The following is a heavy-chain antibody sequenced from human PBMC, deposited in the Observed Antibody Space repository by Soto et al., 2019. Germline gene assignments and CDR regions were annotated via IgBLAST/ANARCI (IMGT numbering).Heavy chain of an antibody. V-gene: IGHV3-11*01. CDR1: RFTFSDYY. CDR3: ARVSGGYREGYFDY. Sequence: QVQLVESGGGLVKPGGSLRLSCAASRFTFSDYYMSWILQAPGKGLEWISYISGGGSSASYADSVKGRSTISRDNAKNSLSLQINSLRAEDTAMYYCARVSGGYREGYFDYWGPGTLVTVSS. D-gene: IGHD3-22*01. J-gene: IGHJ4*02. CDR2: ISGGGSSA.